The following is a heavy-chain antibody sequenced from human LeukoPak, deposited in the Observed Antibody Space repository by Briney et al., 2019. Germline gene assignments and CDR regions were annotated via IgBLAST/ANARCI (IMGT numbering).Heavy chain of an antibody. V-gene: IGHV3-21*01. D-gene: IGHD3-3*01. J-gene: IGHJ6*02. Sequence: KAGGSLRLSCAASGFTFSSYSMDWVRQAPGKGLEWVSSISSSSGYIYYADSVKGRFTISRDNAKNSLYLQMNSLRAEDTAVYYCARMIFGVVPSYGMDVWGQGTTVTVSS. CDR2: ISSSSGYI. CDR1: GFTFSSYS. CDR3: ARMIFGVVPSYGMDV.